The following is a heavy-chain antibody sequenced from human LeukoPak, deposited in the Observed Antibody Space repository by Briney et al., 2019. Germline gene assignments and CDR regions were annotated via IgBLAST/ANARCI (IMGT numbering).Heavy chain of an antibody. Sequence: PSETLSLTCTVSGGSISSSNYYWAWIRQPPGKGLEWIGTIFFLGSTYYNPSLKSRVTISVDTSKNQFSLKMNSVTAADTALFYCARHSWPITVAGYFDSWGQGTLVTVSS. CDR2: IFFLGST. CDR3: ARHSWPITVAGYFDS. CDR1: GGSISSSNYY. J-gene: IGHJ4*02. D-gene: IGHD6-19*01. V-gene: IGHV4-39*01.